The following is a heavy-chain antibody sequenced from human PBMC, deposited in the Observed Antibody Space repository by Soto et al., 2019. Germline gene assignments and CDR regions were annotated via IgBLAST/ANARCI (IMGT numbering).Heavy chain of an antibody. V-gene: IGHV3-23*01. J-gene: IGHJ4*02. CDR2: IGVSEGST. Sequence: GGSLRLSCAASRFTFSNFAMSWVRQAPGKGLEWISSIGVSEGSTYYTDSVRGRFTISRDNSKNTLYLQMNSLRVEDTALYYCAKVMYTWNDVAAFDSWGQGTLVTGLL. CDR1: RFTFSNFA. D-gene: IGHD1-1*01. CDR3: AKVMYTWNDVAAFDS.